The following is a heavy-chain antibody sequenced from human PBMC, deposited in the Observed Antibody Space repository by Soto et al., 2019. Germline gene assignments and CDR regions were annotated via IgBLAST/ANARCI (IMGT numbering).Heavy chain of an antibody. Sequence: SVKVSCKASGGTFSSYAISWVRQAPGQGLEWMGGIIPIFGTANYAQKFQGRVTITADESTSTAYMELSSLRSDDTAVYYCAKDRPRLTQQFNGVSWGQGTLVTVSS. J-gene: IGHJ5*02. CDR1: GGTFSSYA. CDR2: IIPIFGTA. CDR3: AKDRPRLTQQFNGVS. D-gene: IGHD2-8*01. V-gene: IGHV1-69*13.